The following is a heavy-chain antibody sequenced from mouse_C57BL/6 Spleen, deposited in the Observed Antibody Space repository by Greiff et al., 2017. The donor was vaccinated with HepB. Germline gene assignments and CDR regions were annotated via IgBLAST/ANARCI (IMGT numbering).Heavy chain of an antibody. CDR2: VYPYNGGT. CDR3: ARRGGGYSNYETFFDY. V-gene: IGHV1-36*01. J-gene: IGHJ2*01. CDR1: GFTFTDYY. Sequence: EVQLQQSGPVLVKPGPSVKISCKASGFTFTDYYMHWVKQSHGKSLEWIGLVYPYNGGTSYNQKFKGKATLTVDTSSSTAYMELNSLTSEDSAVYYWARRGGGYSNYETFFDYWGQGTTLTVSS. D-gene: IGHD2-5*01.